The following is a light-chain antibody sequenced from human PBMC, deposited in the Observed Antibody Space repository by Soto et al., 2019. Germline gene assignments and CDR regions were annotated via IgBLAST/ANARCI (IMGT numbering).Light chain of an antibody. V-gene: IGLV2-11*01. CDR1: TSDVGGYNY. CDR3: CSYAGTYVI. Sequence: QSALTQPRSVSGSPGQSVTISCTGTTSDVGGYNYISWYQQHPGKAPKLMIYYDDISQRPSGVPDRFSGSKSGNTASLTISGLQAEDEADYYCCSYAGTYVIFGGGTKLTVL. CDR2: DIS. J-gene: IGLJ2*01.